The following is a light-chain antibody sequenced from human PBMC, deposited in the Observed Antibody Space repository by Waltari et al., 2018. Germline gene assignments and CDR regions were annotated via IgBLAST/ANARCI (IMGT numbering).Light chain of an antibody. CDR3: QQYNSYSLLT. CDR1: QNINKW. J-gene: IGKJ4*01. Sequence: DIQMTQSPSTLFASVGDRFTITCRASQNINKWLAWYQQKPGKAPKLLIYKASTLESGVPSRFSGSGSGTEFTLTISSLQPDDFATYYCQQYNSYSLLTFGGGTKVEIK. V-gene: IGKV1-5*03. CDR2: KAS.